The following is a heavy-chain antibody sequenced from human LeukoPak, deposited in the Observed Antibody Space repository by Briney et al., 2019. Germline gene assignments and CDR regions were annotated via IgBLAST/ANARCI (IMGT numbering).Heavy chain of an antibody. CDR2: ISSSSSYI. D-gene: IGHD3-22*01. CDR3: ARVQYYDSSGPLDY. V-gene: IGHV3-21*04. J-gene: IGHJ4*02. CDR1: GFTFSSYS. Sequence: PGGSLRLSCAASGFTFSSYSMNWVRQAPGKGLEWVSSISSSSSYIYYADSVKGRFTISRDNSKNTLYLQMNSLRAEDTAVYYCARVQYYDSSGPLDYWGQGTLVTVSS.